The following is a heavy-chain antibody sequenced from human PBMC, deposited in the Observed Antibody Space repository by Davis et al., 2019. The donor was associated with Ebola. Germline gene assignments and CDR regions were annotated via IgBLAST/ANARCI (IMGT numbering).Heavy chain of an antibody. D-gene: IGHD2-2*03. CDR1: GVSLRTSNW. V-gene: IGHV4-4*02. J-gene: IGHJ4*02. CDR3: ARASLGTGYAVDY. Sequence: SETLSLTFAVPGVSLRTSNWLNWVRQPPGKGLEWIGEIFHSGSTTYSPSLMSRVRISVDKSNNQFSLYLTSVTAADTAMYYCARASLGTGYAVDYWGQGTLVTVSS. CDR2: IFHSGST.